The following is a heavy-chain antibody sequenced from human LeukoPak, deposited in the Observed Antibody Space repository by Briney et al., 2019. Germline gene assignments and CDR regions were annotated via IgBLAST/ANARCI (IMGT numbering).Heavy chain of an antibody. CDR1: GFTFSSYA. D-gene: IGHD3-10*01. J-gene: IGHJ4*02. CDR2: ISGSGGST. CDR3: AKDGYYYGSGSYSPFDY. Sequence: PGGPLRLSCAASGFTFSSYAMSWVRQAPGKGLEWVSAISGSGGSTYYADSVKGRFTISRDNSKNTLYLQMNSLRAEDTAAYYCAKDGYYYGSGSYSPFDYWGQGTLVTVSS. V-gene: IGHV3-23*01.